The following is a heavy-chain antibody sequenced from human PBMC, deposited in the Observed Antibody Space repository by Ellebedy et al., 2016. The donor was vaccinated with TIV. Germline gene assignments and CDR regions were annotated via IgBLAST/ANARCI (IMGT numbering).Heavy chain of an antibody. CDR1: GYTFTSYG. J-gene: IGHJ6*02. Sequence: ASVKVSCKASGYTFTSYGISWVRQAPGQGLEWMGWISAYNGNTNYAQKLQGRVTMTEDTSTDTAYMELSSLRSEDTAVYYCASAGDYSNYVGTGPGDYGMDVWGQGTTVTVSS. D-gene: IGHD4-11*01. V-gene: IGHV1-18*01. CDR2: ISAYNGNT. CDR3: ASAGDYSNYVGTGPGDYGMDV.